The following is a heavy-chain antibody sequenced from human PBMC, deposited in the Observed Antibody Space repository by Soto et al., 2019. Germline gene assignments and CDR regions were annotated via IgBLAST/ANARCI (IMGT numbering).Heavy chain of an antibody. V-gene: IGHV1-8*01. CDR3: ARVGDDYDFWSGYYRGYYFDF. CDR2: MNPNSGNT. CDR1: GYTFTSYD. D-gene: IGHD3-3*01. J-gene: IGHJ4*02. Sequence: VASVKVSCKASGYTFTSYDINWVRQATGQGLEWMGWMNPNSGNTGYAQKFQGRVTMTRNTSISTAYMELSSLRSEDTAVYYCARVGDDYDFWSGYYRGYYFDFWGQGTLVTVSS.